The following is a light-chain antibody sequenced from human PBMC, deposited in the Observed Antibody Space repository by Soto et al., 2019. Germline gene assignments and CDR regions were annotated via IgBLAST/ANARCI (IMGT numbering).Light chain of an antibody. CDR1: QSISSW. CDR2: DAS. Sequence: DIQMTQSPSTLSASVGDRVTITCRASQSISSWLAWYQQKPGKAPKLLIYDASSLESGVPSRFSGSGSGTEFTLTISSLQPDDVATYYCQQYNSYPWTFGQETKVDIK. CDR3: QQYNSYPWT. V-gene: IGKV1-5*01. J-gene: IGKJ1*01.